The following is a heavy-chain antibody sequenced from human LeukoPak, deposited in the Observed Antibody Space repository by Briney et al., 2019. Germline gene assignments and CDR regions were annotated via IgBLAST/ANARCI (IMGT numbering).Heavy chain of an antibody. V-gene: IGHV3-30*02. J-gene: IGHJ4*02. CDR1: GFIFRNYA. Sequence: PGGSLRLSCAASGFIFRNYAMHWVRQAAGKGLEWVAYIRYDGSRKYYADSVNGRFTISRDNSKNTLYLQVHSLRGEDTAVYYCATETPDTSGSKLDYWGRGTLVTVSS. D-gene: IGHD3-22*01. CDR2: IRYDGSRK. CDR3: ATETPDTSGSKLDY.